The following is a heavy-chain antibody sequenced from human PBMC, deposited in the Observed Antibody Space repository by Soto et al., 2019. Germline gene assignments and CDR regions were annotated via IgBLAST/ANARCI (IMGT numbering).Heavy chain of an antibody. D-gene: IGHD6-19*01. Sequence: PSESLSLTCTVSGGSISSSSYYWGWIRQPPGKGLEWIGSIYYSGSTYYNPSLKSRVTISVDTSKNQFSLKLSSVTAADTAVYYCASQGEQWLVPNIIDYWGQGTLVT. CDR3: ASQGEQWLVPNIIDY. CDR1: GGSISSSSYY. CDR2: IYYSGST. V-gene: IGHV4-39*01. J-gene: IGHJ4*02.